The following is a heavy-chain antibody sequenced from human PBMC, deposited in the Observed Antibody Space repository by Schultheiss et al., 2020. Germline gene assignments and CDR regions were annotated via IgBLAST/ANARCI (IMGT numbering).Heavy chain of an antibody. CDR3: AKDRVATIFDY. CDR1: GFTFSSYA. V-gene: IGHV3-NL1*01. J-gene: IGHJ4*02. Sequence: GGSLRLSCAASGFTFSSYAMHWVRQAPGKGLEWVSVIYSGGSTYYADSVKGRFTISRDNSKNTLYLQMNSLRAEDTAVYYCAKDRVATIFDYWGQGTLVTVS. CDR2: IYSGGST. D-gene: IGHD5-12*01.